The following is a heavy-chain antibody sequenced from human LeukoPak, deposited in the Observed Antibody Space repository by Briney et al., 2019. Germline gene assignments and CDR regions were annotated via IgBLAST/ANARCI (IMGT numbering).Heavy chain of an antibody. V-gene: IGHV3-23*01. CDR1: GFIFSSYA. J-gene: IGHJ3*02. Sequence: PGGSLRLSCAASGFIFSSYAMSWVRQAPGRGVEWVSAICGSGGRTYYADSVEGRFTISRDNSKNTLYLQMNNLRAEDTAVYYCAKSPYYYDSSCYYEILVAFDIWGQGTMVTVSS. D-gene: IGHD3-22*01. CDR3: AKSPYYYDSSCYYEILVAFDI. CDR2: ICGSGGRT.